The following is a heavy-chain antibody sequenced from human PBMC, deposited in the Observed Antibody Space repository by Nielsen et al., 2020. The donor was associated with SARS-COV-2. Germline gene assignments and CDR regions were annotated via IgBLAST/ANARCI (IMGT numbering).Heavy chain of an antibody. CDR3: AKDQDDGYYYYYMDV. J-gene: IGHJ6*03. Sequence: GGSLRLSCAASGFTFSSYWMSWVRQAPGKGLEWVANIKQDGSEKYYADSVKGRFTISRDNSKNTLYLQMNSLRAEDTAVYYCAKDQDDGYYYYYMDVWGKGTTVTVSS. CDR1: GFTFSSYW. V-gene: IGHV3-7*01. CDR2: IKQDGSEK. D-gene: IGHD3-3*01.